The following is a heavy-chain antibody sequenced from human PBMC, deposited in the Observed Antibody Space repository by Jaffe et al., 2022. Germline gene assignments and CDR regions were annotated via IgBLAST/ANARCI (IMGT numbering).Heavy chain of an antibody. Sequence: QVQLVESGGGVVQPGGSLRLSCAASGFTFSSYGMHWVRQAPGKGLEWVAFIRYDGSNKYYADSVKGRFTISRDNSKNTLYLQMNSLRAEDTAVYYCAKRAEAGRGYSGYDYYYYYYMDVWGKGTTVTVSS. CDR3: AKRAEAGRGYSGYDYYYYYYMDV. CDR1: GFTFSSYG. CDR2: IRYDGSNK. D-gene: IGHD5-12*01. J-gene: IGHJ6*03. V-gene: IGHV3-30*02.